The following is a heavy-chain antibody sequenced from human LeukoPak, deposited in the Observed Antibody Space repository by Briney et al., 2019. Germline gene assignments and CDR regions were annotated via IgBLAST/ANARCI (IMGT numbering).Heavy chain of an antibody. D-gene: IGHD6-19*01. Sequence: PGGSLRLSCAASGFTFDDYAMHWVRQAPGKGLEWVSGISWNSGSIGYADSVKGRFTISRDNAKNSLYLQMNSLRAEDTALYYCAKDIFSDEQWPPTGFDPWGQGTLVTVSS. V-gene: IGHV3-9*01. CDR1: GFTFDDYA. J-gene: IGHJ5*02. CDR2: ISWNSGSI. CDR3: AKDIFSDEQWPPTGFDP.